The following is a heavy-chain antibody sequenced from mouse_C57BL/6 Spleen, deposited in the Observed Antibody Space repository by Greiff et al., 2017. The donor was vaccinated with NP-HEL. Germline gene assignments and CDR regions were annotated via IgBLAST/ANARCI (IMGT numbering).Heavy chain of an antibody. CDR1: GYTFTDYE. V-gene: IGHV1-15*01. Sequence: VQLQQSGAELVRPGASVTLSCKASGYTFTDYEMHWVKQTPVHGLEWIGAIDPETGGTAYNQKFKGKAILTADKSSSTAYMELRSLTSEDSAVYYCTRAILRPAAWFAYWGQGTLVTVSA. D-gene: IGHD1-2*01. CDR2: IDPETGGT. CDR3: TRAILRPAAWFAY. J-gene: IGHJ3*01.